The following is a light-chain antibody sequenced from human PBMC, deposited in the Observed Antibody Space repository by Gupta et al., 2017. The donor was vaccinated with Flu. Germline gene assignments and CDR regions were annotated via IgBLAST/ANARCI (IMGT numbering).Light chain of an antibody. CDR3: QQSYGLPLT. CDR1: QNVGTY. Sequence: IQLTQSPSSVSASVGDTVTLTCRTSQNVGTYLNWYQYKQGTAPRLLVSGASSLQGGVSLRFTGSGSGTDFTLTIYTLQSEDFATYYGQQSYGLPLTFGGGTKVDVK. J-gene: IGKJ4*01. V-gene: IGKV1-39*01. CDR2: GAS.